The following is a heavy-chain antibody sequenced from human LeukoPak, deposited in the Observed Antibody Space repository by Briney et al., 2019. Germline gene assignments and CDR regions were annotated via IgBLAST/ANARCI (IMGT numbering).Heavy chain of an antibody. D-gene: IGHD2-2*02. J-gene: IGHJ4*02. Sequence: GGSLRLSCAASGFTFSSYWMSWVRQAPGKGLEWVANIKQDGSGKYYVDSVKGRFTISRDNAKNSLYLQMNSLRAEDTAVYYCAREDIVVVPAAIIAAGLDYWGQGTLVTVSS. V-gene: IGHV3-7*01. CDR1: GFTFSSYW. CDR3: AREDIVVVPAAIIAAGLDY. CDR2: IKQDGSGK.